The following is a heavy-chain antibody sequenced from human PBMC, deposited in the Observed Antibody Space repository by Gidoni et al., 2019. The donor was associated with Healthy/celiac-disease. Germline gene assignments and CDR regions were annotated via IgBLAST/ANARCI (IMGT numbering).Heavy chain of an antibody. Sequence: QVQLVQSGAEVKKPGSSVKVSCKASGGTFRSYAISWVRQAPGPGLEWMGGVIPIVGTANYAQKFQGRVTITADESTSTAYMELSSLRFEDTAVYYFAKPYYYDSSGYLGGVHYYFDYWGQGTLVTVSS. CDR1: GGTFRSYA. D-gene: IGHD3-22*01. CDR3: AKPYYYDSSGYLGGVHYYFDY. CDR2: VIPIVGTA. J-gene: IGHJ4*02. V-gene: IGHV1-69*01.